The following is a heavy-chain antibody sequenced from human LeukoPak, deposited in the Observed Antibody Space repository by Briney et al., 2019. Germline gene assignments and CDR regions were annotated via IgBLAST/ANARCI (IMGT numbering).Heavy chain of an antibody. CDR2: ISWNSDII. Sequence: GGSLRLSCAASGFTFSSYWMSWVRQAPGKGLEWVSGISWNSDIIDYADSVKGRFTISRDNAKNSLYLQMNSLRAEDTALYYCAKMVRGVIFDYWGQGTLVTVSS. CDR1: GFTFSSYW. J-gene: IGHJ4*02. D-gene: IGHD3-10*01. V-gene: IGHV3-9*01. CDR3: AKMVRGVIFDY.